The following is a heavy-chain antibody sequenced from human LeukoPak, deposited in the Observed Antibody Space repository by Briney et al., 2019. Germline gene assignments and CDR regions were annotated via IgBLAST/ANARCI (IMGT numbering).Heavy chain of an antibody. V-gene: IGHV3-23*01. Sequence: GGSLRLSCAASGFTFSSYAMSWVRQAPGKGLEWVSAISGSGDSTYHADSVRGRFTVSRDNSKNTLYLQMKSLSAEDTAVYYCAKVTGSGGYLADAFDIWGHGTVVTVSS. D-gene: IGHD3-10*01. J-gene: IGHJ3*02. CDR3: AKVTGSGGYLADAFDI. CDR1: GFTFSSYA. CDR2: ISGSGDST.